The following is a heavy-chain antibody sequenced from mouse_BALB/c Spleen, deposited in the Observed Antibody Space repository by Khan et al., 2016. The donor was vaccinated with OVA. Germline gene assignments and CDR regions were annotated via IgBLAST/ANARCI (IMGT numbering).Heavy chain of an antibody. Sequence: EVELVESGGGLVQPGGSRKLSCAASGFTFSSYGVHWVRQAPERGLEWVAYLRGDSPTIYYADPVSGRFTISRDTTKNTLFLQMTSLMSEDTAKYYCATSYFYGYYFAYWVPGTTLTVSS. J-gene: IGHJ2*01. V-gene: IGHV5-17*02. CDR3: ATSYFYGYYFAY. CDR2: LRGDSPTI. D-gene: IGHD1-1*01. CDR1: GFTFSSYG.